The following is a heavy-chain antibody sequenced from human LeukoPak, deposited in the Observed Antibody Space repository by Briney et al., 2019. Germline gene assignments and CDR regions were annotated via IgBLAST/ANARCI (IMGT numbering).Heavy chain of an antibody. Sequence: SETLSLTCTVSGGSISSYYWSWIRQPAGKGLEWIGRIYSSGSTNYNPSLKSRVTMSVDTSKNQFSLKLSSVTAADTAVYYCAKDRRLRLGEFLGRKETNWFDPWGQGTLVTVSS. D-gene: IGHD3-16*01. CDR3: AKDRRLRLGEFLGRKETNWFDP. CDR2: IYSSGST. J-gene: IGHJ5*02. CDR1: GGSISSYY. V-gene: IGHV4-4*07.